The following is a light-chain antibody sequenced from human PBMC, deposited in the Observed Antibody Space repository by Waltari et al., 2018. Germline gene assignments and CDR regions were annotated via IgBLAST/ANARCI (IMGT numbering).Light chain of an antibody. CDR1: NIESQT. CDR2: NDV. V-gene: IGLV3-21*01. J-gene: IGLJ2*01. Sequence: SSVLTQPPSVSVAPGETARITCGGHNIESQTVHWCQQKPGQAPVLVGDNDVDGPAGIPERFSGSNSGNTATRTIIRVEAGDEADYYCHVWDRDSDHVVFGGGTQLNVL. CDR3: HVWDRDSDHVV.